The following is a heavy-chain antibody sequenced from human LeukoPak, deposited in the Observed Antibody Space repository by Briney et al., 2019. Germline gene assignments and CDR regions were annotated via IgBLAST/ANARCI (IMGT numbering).Heavy chain of an antibody. CDR1: GFTFSSFG. D-gene: IGHD3-10*01. J-gene: IGHJ3*02. CDR3: ARSLYGSGSYYDAFDI. CDR2: ISSSGGYI. V-gene: IGHV3-21*01. Sequence: GGSLRLSCAASGFTFSSFGMNWVRHAPGKGLEGVSSISSSGGYIYYADSVKGRFTISRDNAKNSLYLQMNSLRAEDTAVYHCARSLYGSGSYYDAFDIWGQGTMVTVSS.